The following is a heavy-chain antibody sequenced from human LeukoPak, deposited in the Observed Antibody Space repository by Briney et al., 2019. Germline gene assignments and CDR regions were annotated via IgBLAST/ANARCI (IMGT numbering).Heavy chain of an antibody. V-gene: IGHV3-7*01. CDR1: GFTFTTYW. Sequence: GGSLRLSCAASGFTFTTYWMSWIRQTPGKGLEWVAKIKPDGSEKSYVDSVKGRFTISRDNAKNSVFRQMDSLRVEDTALYYCARGQLADSYWGQGALVTVSS. CDR2: IKPDGSEK. CDR3: ARGQLADSY. D-gene: IGHD3-22*01. J-gene: IGHJ4*02.